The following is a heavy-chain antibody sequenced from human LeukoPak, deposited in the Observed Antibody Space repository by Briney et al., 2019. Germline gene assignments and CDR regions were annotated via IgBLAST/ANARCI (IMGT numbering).Heavy chain of an antibody. CDR2: IYGSGST. Sequence: SETLSLTCTVSGGTIRSYWSWIRPPAGKGLAWIGRIYGSGSTDYNPSLKSRVTMSIDTSKNQFSLNLISVTAADTAVYYCARDSGTTGEVKFDPWGQGTLVTVSS. CDR3: ARDSGTTGEVKFDP. V-gene: IGHV4-4*07. D-gene: IGHD3-10*01. J-gene: IGHJ5*02. CDR1: GGTIRSY.